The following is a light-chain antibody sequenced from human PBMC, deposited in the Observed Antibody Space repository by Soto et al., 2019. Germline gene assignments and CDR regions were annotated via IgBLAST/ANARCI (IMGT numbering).Light chain of an antibody. J-gene: IGKJ1*01. V-gene: IGKV1-5*03. CDR2: EAS. CDR3: QQDNGYWT. CDR1: QSISDS. Sequence: DIQMTQSPSTLSASVGDRVTITCRASQSISDSLAWYQQKPGKAPKLLLYEASSLKSGVPSRFSGSRSGTEYTLTISSLQPDDFATYYCQQDNGYWTFGQGTKVEIK.